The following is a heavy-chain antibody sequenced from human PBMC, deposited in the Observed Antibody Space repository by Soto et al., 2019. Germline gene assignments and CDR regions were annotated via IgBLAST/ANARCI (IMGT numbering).Heavy chain of an antibody. CDR3: ARGGDILTGYSIS. Sequence: PSETLSLTCAVYGGSFSGYYWSWIRQPPGKGLEWIGEINHSGSTNYNPSLKSRVTISVDTSKNQFSLKLSSVTAADTAVYYCARGGDILTGYSISWGQGTLVTVSS. CDR2: INHSGST. J-gene: IGHJ4*02. V-gene: IGHV4-34*01. D-gene: IGHD3-9*01. CDR1: GGSFSGYY.